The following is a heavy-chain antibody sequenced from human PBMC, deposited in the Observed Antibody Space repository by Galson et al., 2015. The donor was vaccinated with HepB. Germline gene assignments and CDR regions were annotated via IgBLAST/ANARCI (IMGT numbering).Heavy chain of an antibody. CDR3: ARTAATGRGLDH. V-gene: IGHV3-7*03. CDR1: GFTLRSHW. D-gene: IGHD6-25*01. Sequence: SLRLSCAASGFTLRSHWVSWVRQAPGKGLECVAHINPDGSEERYVDAVKGRFSVSKDNAMNSVHLQMSSLRVEDTAVYFCARTAATGRGLDHWAQGSLVIVSS. J-gene: IGHJ4*02. CDR2: INPDGSEE.